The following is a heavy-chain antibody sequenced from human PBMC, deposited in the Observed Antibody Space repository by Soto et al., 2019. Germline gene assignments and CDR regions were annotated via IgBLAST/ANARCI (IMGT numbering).Heavy chain of an antibody. CDR2: TSYDGSEK. J-gene: IGHJ4*02. Sequence: QVQLVESGGGVVQPGRSLRLSCATSGFTFSTFSMHWVRQAPGKGLEWVAHTSYDGSEKDYADSVKGRFTISRDNSDNTLFLQMNSLTSEDTGVYYCARGPESGDFWGQGTLVTVPS. CDR1: GFTFSTFS. V-gene: IGHV3-30*04. D-gene: IGHD1-26*01. CDR3: ARGPESGDF.